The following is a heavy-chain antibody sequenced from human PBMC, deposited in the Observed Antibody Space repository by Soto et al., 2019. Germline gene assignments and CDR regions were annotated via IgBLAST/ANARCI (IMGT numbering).Heavy chain of an antibody. J-gene: IGHJ6*02. D-gene: IGHD3-3*01. CDR3: AKVRRYDFWSGYAKYYGMDV. Sequence: PGGSLRLSCAASGFTFSSYAMSSVRQAPGKGLEWVSAISGSGGSTYYADSVKGRFTISRDNSKNTLYLQMNSLRAEDTAVYYCAKVRRYDFWSGYAKYYGMDVWGQGTTVTVSS. CDR1: GFTFSSYA. V-gene: IGHV3-23*01. CDR2: ISGSGGST.